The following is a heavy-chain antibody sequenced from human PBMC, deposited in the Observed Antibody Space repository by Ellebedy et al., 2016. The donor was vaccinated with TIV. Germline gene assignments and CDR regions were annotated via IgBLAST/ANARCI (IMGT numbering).Heavy chain of an antibody. V-gene: IGHV3-15*01. CDR2: VKARFDGGTT. CDR1: GFSFRDAW. CDR3: TTGARQRYDKNSLYSFDY. Sequence: GGSLRLSXTTSGFSFRDAWMSWVRQAPGKGLEWVGRVKARFDGGTTDFAAPVKGRFTMSRTDSMSTVYLQMNSLKIEDTAVYYCTTGARQRYDKNSLYSFDYWGQGALVTVSS. J-gene: IGHJ4*02. D-gene: IGHD3-22*01.